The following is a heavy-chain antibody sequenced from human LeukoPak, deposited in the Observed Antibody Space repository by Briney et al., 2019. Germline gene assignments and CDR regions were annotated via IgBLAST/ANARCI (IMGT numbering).Heavy chain of an antibody. CDR2: IYTSGST. D-gene: IGHD3-22*01. CDR3: ARGPYYYDSTRPMDV. V-gene: IGHV4-61*02. CDR1: GGSISSGSYY. J-gene: IGHJ6*03. Sequence: SQTLSLTCTVSGGSISSGSYYWSWIRQPAGKGLEWIGRIYTSGSTNYNPSLKSRVTISLDTSRNQFSLKLSSVTAADTAVYYCARGPYYYDSTRPMDVWGKGTTVTVSS.